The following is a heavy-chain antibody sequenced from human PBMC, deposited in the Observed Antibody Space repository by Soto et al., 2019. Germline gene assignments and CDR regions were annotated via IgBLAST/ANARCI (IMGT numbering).Heavy chain of an antibody. J-gene: IGHJ6*02. Sequence: GGSLRLSCAASGFTFSSYAMHWVRQAPGKGLEWVAVISYDGSNKYYADSVKGRFTISRDNSKNTLYLQMNSLRAEDTAVYYCARVWAGTSYYYYGMDVWGQGTTVTVSS. CDR3: ARVWAGTSYYYYGMDV. V-gene: IGHV3-30-3*01. CDR2: ISYDGSNK. CDR1: GFTFSSYA. D-gene: IGHD6-19*01.